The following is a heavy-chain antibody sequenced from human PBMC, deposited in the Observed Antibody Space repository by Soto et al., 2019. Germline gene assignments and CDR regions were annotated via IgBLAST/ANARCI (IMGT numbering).Heavy chain of an antibody. CDR1: GYSFTSYW. J-gene: IGHJ4*02. CDR3: ARVHSSCSSGNRGFDY. D-gene: IGHD6-25*01. Sequence: PGESLKISCKGSGYSFTSYWIGWVRQMPGKGLEWMGIIYPGDSDTRYSPSFQGQVTISADKSISTAYLQWSSLKASDTALYYCARVHSSCSSGNRGFDYWGQGTLVTVSS. CDR2: IYPGDSDT. V-gene: IGHV5-51*01.